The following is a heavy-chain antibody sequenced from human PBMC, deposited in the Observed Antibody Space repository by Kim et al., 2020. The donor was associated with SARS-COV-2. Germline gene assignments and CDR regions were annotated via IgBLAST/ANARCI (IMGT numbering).Heavy chain of an antibody. CDR1: GFTFSSYW. D-gene: IGHD3-16*02. V-gene: IGHV3-7*03. CDR2: IKQDGSEK. CDR3: ARDGHRSYYYYGMDV. Sequence: GGSLRLSCAASGFTFSSYWMSWVRQAPGKGLEWVANIKQDGSEKYYVDSVKGRFTISRDNAKNSLYLQMNSLRAEDTAVYYCARDGHRSYYYYGMDVWGQGTPVTVSS. J-gene: IGHJ6*02.